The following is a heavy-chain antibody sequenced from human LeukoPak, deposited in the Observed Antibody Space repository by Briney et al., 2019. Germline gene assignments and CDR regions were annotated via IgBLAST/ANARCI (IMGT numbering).Heavy chain of an antibody. Sequence: NPSETLSLTCIVSGDSISSSSYYWGWIRQPPGKGLECIGIIYYSGSTYYNPSLKSRVTISVDTSKNQFSLKLSSVTAADTAVYYCARLLSTVTTFAFDIWGQGTMVTVSS. D-gene: IGHD4-17*01. V-gene: IGHV4-39*01. J-gene: IGHJ3*02. CDR1: GDSISSSSYY. CDR3: ARLLSTVTTFAFDI. CDR2: IYYSGST.